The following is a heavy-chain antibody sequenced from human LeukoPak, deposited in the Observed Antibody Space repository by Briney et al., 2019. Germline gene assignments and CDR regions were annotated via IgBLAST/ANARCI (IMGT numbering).Heavy chain of an antibody. D-gene: IGHD2-21*01. V-gene: IGHV1-69*13. CDR1: AGTFSSYA. Sequence: SVKVSCRDSAGTFSSYAISWVRQATGQGLEWMGGILPIFGTANYAQKFQGRVTITAYESTSTAYMELSSLRSEDTAVYCCARDGETPGILWGGMDVWGQGTTVTVFS. CDR3: ARDGETPGILWGGMDV. CDR2: ILPIFGTA. J-gene: IGHJ6*02.